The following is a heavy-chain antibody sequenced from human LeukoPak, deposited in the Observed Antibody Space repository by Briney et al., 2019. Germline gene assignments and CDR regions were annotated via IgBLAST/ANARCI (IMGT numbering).Heavy chain of an antibody. D-gene: IGHD2-15*01. V-gene: IGHV1-8*03. CDR2: MNPNSGNT. CDR1: GYTFTSYD. CDR3: ARALRRGSHRVGGYYYYYMDV. J-gene: IGHJ6*03. Sequence: GASVKVSCKASGYTFTSYDINWVRQATGQGLEWMGWMNPNSGNTGYAQKFQGRVTITRNTSISTAYMELSSLRSEDTAVYYCARALRRGSHRVGGYYYYYMDVWGKGTTVTVSS.